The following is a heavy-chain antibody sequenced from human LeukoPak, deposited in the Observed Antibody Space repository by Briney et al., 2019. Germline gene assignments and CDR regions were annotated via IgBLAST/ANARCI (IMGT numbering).Heavy chain of an antibody. V-gene: IGHV1-18*01. CDR3: ARAHSSSWGIQLWPRGYFDY. J-gene: IGHJ4*02. CDR1: GYTFTSYG. CDR2: ISAYNGNT. D-gene: IGHD5-18*01. Sequence: ASVKVSCKASGYTFTSYGISWVRQAPGQGLEWMGWISAYNGNTNYAQKPQGRVTMTTDTSTSTAYMELRSLRSDDTAVYYCARAHSSSWGIQLWPRGYFDYWGQGTLVTVSS.